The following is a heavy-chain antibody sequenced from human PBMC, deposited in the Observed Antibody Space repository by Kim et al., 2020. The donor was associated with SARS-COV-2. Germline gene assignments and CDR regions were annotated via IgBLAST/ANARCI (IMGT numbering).Heavy chain of an antibody. Sequence: GGSLRLSCAASGFTFSSYEMNWVRQAPGKGLEWVSSISSSGSTIYYADSVKGRFTISRDNAKNSLYLQMNSLRAEDTAVYYCARVTPGWSLYGSGSYYDDYYYYGMDVWGQGTTVTVSS. CDR2: ISSSGSTI. CDR3: ARVTPGWSLYGSGSYYDDYYYYGMDV. J-gene: IGHJ6*02. D-gene: IGHD3-10*01. V-gene: IGHV3-48*03. CDR1: GFTFSSYE.